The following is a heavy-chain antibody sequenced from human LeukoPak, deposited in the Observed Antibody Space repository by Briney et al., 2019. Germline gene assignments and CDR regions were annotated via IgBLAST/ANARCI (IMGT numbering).Heavy chain of an antibody. Sequence: GASVRVSCKASGCTFTGYDINWVRQAIGQGLEWMGWMSPSTGDTGYAQKFQGRVTMTRNTSVDTAFMELSGLGSEDTAVYYCTRGSLSGSSRDYWGQGTLVTVSS. V-gene: IGHV1-8*01. CDR2: MSPSTGDT. D-gene: IGHD1-26*01. CDR3: TRGSLSGSSRDY. J-gene: IGHJ4*02. CDR1: GCTFTGYD.